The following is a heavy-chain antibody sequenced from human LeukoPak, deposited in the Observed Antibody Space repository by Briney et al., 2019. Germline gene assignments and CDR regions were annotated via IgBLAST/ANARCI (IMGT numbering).Heavy chain of an antibody. D-gene: IGHD2-2*01. V-gene: IGHV4-39*01. J-gene: IGHJ4*02. CDR1: GGSISSSSYY. Sequence: SETLSLTCTVSGGSISSSSYYWGWIRQPPGKGLEWIGSIYYSGSTYYNPSLKSRVTISVDTSKKQFSLKLSSVTAADTAVYYCARHHKYGPTAAHFDYWGQGTLVTVSS. CDR3: ARHHKYGPTAAHFDY. CDR2: IYYSGST.